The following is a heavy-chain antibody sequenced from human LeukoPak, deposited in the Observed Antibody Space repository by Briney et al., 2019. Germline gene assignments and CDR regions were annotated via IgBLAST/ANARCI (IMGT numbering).Heavy chain of an antibody. D-gene: IGHD6-19*01. CDR3: ARGGSGWYGFDY. Sequence: PGGSLRLSCAASGFTFSSYAMHWVRQAPGKGLEGVAVISYDGSKKYYADSVKGRFTISRDNSKNTLYLQMNSLRAEDTAVYYCARGGSGWYGFDYWGQGTLVTVSS. CDR2: ISYDGSKK. V-gene: IGHV3-30-3*01. CDR1: GFTFSSYA. J-gene: IGHJ4*02.